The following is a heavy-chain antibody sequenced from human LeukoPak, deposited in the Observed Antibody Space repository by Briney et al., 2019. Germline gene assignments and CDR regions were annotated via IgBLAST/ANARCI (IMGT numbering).Heavy chain of an antibody. CDR3: GRDFDGIAVAGTLGDFDY. V-gene: IGHV1-18*01. J-gene: IGHJ4*02. Sequence: ASVKVSCKASGYTFTSYGISWVRQAPGQGLEWMGWISAYNGNTNYAQKLQGRVTMTTDTSTSTAYMELRSLRSDDTAVYYCGRDFDGIAVAGTLGDFDYWGQGTLVTVSS. CDR1: GYTFTSYG. D-gene: IGHD6-19*01. CDR2: ISAYNGNT.